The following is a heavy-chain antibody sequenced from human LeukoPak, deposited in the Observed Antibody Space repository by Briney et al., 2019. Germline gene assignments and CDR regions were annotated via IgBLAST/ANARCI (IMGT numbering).Heavy chain of an antibody. Sequence: GRSLRLSCAASGFTFSNYGMHWVRQAPGKGLEWVAVISYDGSNKYYGDSVKGRFTISRDNSKNTLYLQMNSLRTEDTALYYCAKISGTATETPNVDIWGQGTMVTVSS. D-gene: IGHD1-14*01. CDR2: ISYDGSNK. J-gene: IGHJ3*02. CDR1: GFTFSNYG. V-gene: IGHV3-30*18. CDR3: AKISGTATETPNVDI.